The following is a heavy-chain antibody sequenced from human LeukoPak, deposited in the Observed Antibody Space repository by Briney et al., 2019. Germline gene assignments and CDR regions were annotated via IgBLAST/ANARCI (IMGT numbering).Heavy chain of an antibody. CDR1: GGSISSGGYS. CDR3: ARGFYYDTSGPEFEY. Sequence: PSETLSLTCAVSGGSISSGGYSWSWIRQPPGKGLEWIGCIYYTGSTNYNPSLKSRVTISVDTSKNQFSLKLSSVTAADTAVYYCARGFYYDTSGPEFEYWGQGTLVTVSS. J-gene: IGHJ4*02. CDR2: IYYTGST. V-gene: IGHV4-61*08. D-gene: IGHD3-22*01.